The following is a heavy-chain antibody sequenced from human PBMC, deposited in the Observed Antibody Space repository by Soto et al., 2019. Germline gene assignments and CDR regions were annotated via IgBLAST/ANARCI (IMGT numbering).Heavy chain of an antibody. CDR1: GGTFSSHT. J-gene: IGHJ4*02. CDR3: AKVSSSWYAGFFDL. CDR2: IIPILGIA. V-gene: IGHV1-69*02. D-gene: IGHD6-13*01. Sequence: GGSVKVSCQGSGGTFSSHTISWVRQAPGQGLEWMGRIIPILGIANYAQKFQGRVTITADKSMNTLYLQMNTLRAEDTAIYYCAKVSSSWYAGFFDLWGQGTLVTVSS.